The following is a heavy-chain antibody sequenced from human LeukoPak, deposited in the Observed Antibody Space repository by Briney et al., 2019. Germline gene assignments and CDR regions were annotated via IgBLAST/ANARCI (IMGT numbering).Heavy chain of an antibody. D-gene: IGHD3-10*01. CDR2: ISYDGSNK. CDR1: GFTFSSYA. CDR3: ARGIWFGDH. J-gene: IGHJ4*02. Sequence: PGRSLRLSCAASGFTFSSYAMHWVRQAPGKGLEWVAVISYDGSNKYYADSAKGRFTISRDNSKNTLYLQMNSLRAEDTAVYYCARGIWFGDHWGQGTLVTVSS. V-gene: IGHV3-30*04.